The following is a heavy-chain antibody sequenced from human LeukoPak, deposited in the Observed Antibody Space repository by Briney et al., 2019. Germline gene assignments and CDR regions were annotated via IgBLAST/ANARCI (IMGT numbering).Heavy chain of an antibody. CDR1: GFTFSSYG. J-gene: IGHJ4*02. CDR2: IRYDGSNK. Sequence: GGSLRLSCAASGFTFSSYGMHWVRQAPGKGLEWVAFIRYDGSNKYYADSVKGRFTISRDNSKNTLYLQMNSLRAEDTAVYYCAKEDVMTVDLDYWGQGTLVTVSS. CDR3: AKEDVMTVDLDY. V-gene: IGHV3-30*02. D-gene: IGHD3-16*01.